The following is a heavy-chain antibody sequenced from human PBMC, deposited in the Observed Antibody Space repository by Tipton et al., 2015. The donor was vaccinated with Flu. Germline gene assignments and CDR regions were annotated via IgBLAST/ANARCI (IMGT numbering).Heavy chain of an antibody. J-gene: IGHJ6*02. CDR2: IYHSGST. CDR1: GGSINSNNYS. V-gene: IGHV4-30-2*01. Sequence: TLSLTCVVSGGSINSNNYSGNWIRQPPGKGLEWIGYIYHSGSTYYNPSLKIRVTISVDRSKNQFSLKLSSVTAADTAIYYCARESPPDVWGQGTTVTVSS. CDR3: ARESPPDV.